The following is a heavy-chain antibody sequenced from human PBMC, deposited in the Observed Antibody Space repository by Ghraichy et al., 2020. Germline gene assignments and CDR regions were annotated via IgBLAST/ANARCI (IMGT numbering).Heavy chain of an antibody. V-gene: IGHV3-30*18. CDR1: GFTFSSYG. D-gene: IGHD4-23*01. Sequence: GGSLRLSCAASGFTFSSYGMHWVRQAPGKGLEWVAVISYDGSNKYYADSVKGRFTISRDNSKNTLYLQMNSLRAEDTAVYYCAKEDTVVTRYFDYWGQGTLATVSS. CDR2: ISYDGSNK. J-gene: IGHJ4*02. CDR3: AKEDTVVTRYFDY.